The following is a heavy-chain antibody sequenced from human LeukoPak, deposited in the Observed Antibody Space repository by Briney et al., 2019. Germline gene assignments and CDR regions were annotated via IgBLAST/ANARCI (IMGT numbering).Heavy chain of an antibody. D-gene: IGHD4-17*01. J-gene: IGHJ4*02. CDR2: INYSGST. CDR3: ASLTTVTQGYFDS. Sequence: SEPLSLTCTVSGGSISSYYWSWIRQPPGKGLEWIGYINYSGSTNYNPSLKSRLTISVDASKNQFSLKLSSVTATDTAVYYCASLTTVTQGYFDSWGQGTLVTVSS. CDR1: GGSISSYY. V-gene: IGHV4-59*08.